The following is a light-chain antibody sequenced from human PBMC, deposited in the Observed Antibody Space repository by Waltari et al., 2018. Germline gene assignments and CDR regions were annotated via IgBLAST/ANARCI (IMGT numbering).Light chain of an antibody. J-gene: IGKJ1*01. V-gene: IGKV3-20*01. CDR1: QTVTGSY. Sequence: EIVLTQSPGTLSLSPGERATLSCRASQTVTGSYLAWYQQKPGQAPRLLIYCASNRATGIPDRFSGSGSGTDFTLTISRLEPEDFAVYYCQQYASSPWTFGQGTKVEIK. CDR3: QQYASSPWT. CDR2: CAS.